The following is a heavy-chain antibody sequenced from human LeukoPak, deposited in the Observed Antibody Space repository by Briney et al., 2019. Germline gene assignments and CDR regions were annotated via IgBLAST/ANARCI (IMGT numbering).Heavy chain of an antibody. CDR3: ARDSGSGWYNYFDY. V-gene: IGHV3-33*01. D-gene: IGHD6-19*01. J-gene: IGHJ4*02. CDR1: GFTFSSYG. Sequence: PGRSLRLSCAASGFTFSSYGMHWVRQAPGKGLEWVAVIWYDGSNKYYADSVKGRFTISRDNSKNTLYLQMNSLRAEDTAVYYCARDSGSGWYNYFDYWGQGTLVTVSS. CDR2: IWYDGSNK.